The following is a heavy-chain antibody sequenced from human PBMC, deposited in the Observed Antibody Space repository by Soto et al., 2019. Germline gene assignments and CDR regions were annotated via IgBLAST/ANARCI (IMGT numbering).Heavy chain of an antibody. CDR1: GFTFSSYS. J-gene: IGHJ2*01. CDR3: ARGVHGYWYFDL. CDR2: ISSSSSTI. Sequence: EVQLVESGGGLVQPGGSLRLSCAASGFTFSSYSMNWVRQAPGKGLEWVSYISSSSSTIYYADSVKGRFAISRDNAKNSLYLQMNSLRAEDTAVYYCARGVHGYWYFDLWGRGTLVTVSS. D-gene: IGHD1-1*01. V-gene: IGHV3-48*01.